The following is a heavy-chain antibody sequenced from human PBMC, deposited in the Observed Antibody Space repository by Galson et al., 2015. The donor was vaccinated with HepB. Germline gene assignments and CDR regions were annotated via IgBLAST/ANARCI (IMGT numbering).Heavy chain of an antibody. V-gene: IGHV3-30*18. Sequence: SLRLSCAASGFTFSSYGMHWVRQAPGKGLEWVAVISYDGSNKYYADSVKGRFTISRDNSKNTLYLQMNSLRAEDTAVYYCAKRINYGSGKDYYGMDVWGQGTLVTVSS. CDR3: AKRINYGSGKDYYGMDV. CDR2: ISYDGSNK. CDR1: GFTFSSYG. J-gene: IGHJ6*02. D-gene: IGHD3-10*01.